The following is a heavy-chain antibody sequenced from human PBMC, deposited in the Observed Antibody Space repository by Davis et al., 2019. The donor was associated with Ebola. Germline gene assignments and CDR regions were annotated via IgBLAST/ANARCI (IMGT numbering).Heavy chain of an antibody. CDR3: ARGGYCSSTSCRGTFDY. CDR1: GYSFTTYW. Sequence: GESLKISCMGSGYSFTTYWIGWVRQMPGKGLEWMGIIYPGDSDTRYSPSFQGQVTISADKSISTAYLQWSSLKASDTAMYYCARGGYCSSTSCRGTFDYWGQGTLVTVSS. J-gene: IGHJ4*02. CDR2: IYPGDSDT. D-gene: IGHD2-2*01. V-gene: IGHV5-51*01.